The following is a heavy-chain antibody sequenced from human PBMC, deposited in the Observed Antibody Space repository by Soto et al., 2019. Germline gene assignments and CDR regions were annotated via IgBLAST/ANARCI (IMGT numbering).Heavy chain of an antibody. CDR1: GGSISSSNW. CDR3: ARVGYGYSSSWFRGPFDY. Sequence: SETLSLTCAVSGGSISSSNWWSWVRQPPGKGLEWIGEIYHSGSTNYNPSLKSRVTISVDKSKNQFSLKLSSVTAADTAVYYCARVGYGYSSSWFRGPFDYWGQGTLVTVSS. CDR2: IYHSGST. J-gene: IGHJ4*02. D-gene: IGHD6-13*01. V-gene: IGHV4-4*02.